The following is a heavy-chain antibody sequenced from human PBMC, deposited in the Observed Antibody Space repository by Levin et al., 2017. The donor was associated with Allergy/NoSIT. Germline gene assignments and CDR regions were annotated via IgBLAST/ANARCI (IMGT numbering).Heavy chain of an antibody. V-gene: IGHV3-7*01. CDR2: IKYDGSVK. D-gene: IGHD6-25*01. J-gene: IGHJ4*02. CDR3: ARHVFAAWDH. Sequence: GGSLRLSCAASGFIFSDYWMTWVRQAPGKGLEWVANIKYDGSVKDCVDSVQGRFTISRDNAKNLLYLQMNSLRVEDTAIYYCARHVFAAWDHWGQGALVTVSP. CDR1: GFIFSDYW.